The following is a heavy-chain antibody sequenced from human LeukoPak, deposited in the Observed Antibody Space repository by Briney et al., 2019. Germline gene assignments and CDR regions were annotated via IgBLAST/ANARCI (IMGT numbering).Heavy chain of an antibody. V-gene: IGHV3-23*01. Sequence: PGGSLRLSCAASGFTFSSYAMSWVRQAPGKGLEWVSGISGTGGNTYYADSVKGRFTISRDNSKNTLYLQMNSLRVEDTAVYYCAKQYDFWSGPDYWGQGTLVTVSS. D-gene: IGHD3-3*01. CDR2: ISGTGGNT. CDR1: GFTFSSYA. J-gene: IGHJ4*02. CDR3: AKQYDFWSGPDY.